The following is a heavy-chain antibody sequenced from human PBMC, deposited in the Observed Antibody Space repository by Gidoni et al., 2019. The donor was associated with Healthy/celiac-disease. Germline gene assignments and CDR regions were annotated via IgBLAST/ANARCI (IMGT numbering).Heavy chain of an antibody. V-gene: IGHV2-70*15. J-gene: IGHJ5*02. CDR2: IDWDDDK. CDR3: ARIPPPAGAAAGTGGEP. CDR1: GFSLSTSGMC. D-gene: IGHD6-13*01. Sequence: QVTLRESGPALVKPTQTLTLTCPFPGFSLSTSGMCVSWIRQPPGKALEWLARIDWDDDKYYSTSLKTRLTISKDTSKNQVVLTMTNMDPVDTATYYCARIPPPAGAAAGTGGEPWGQGTLVTVSS.